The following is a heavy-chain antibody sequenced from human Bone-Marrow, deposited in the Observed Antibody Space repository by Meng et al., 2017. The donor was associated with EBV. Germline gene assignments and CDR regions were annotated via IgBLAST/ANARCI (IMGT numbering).Heavy chain of an antibody. CDR3: ARDLTNDYFDY. D-gene: IGHD3-3*01. V-gene: IGHV1-2*06. Sequence: GQLVQSGAEVKRPGASVKVSCKASGSTFSGYYMHWVRQAPGQGLEWMGRINPNSGGTNYAQKFQGRVTMSRDTSISTAYMELSRLRSDDTALYYCARDLTNDYFDYWGQGTLVTVSS. CDR1: GSTFSGYY. J-gene: IGHJ4*02. CDR2: INPNSGGT.